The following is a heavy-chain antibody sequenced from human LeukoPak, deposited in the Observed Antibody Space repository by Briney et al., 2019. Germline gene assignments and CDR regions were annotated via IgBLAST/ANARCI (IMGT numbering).Heavy chain of an antibody. CDR2: ISSSSSYI. CDR3: ARDPRTIFGVVIISSWFDP. J-gene: IGHJ5*02. CDR1: GFTFSSYS. V-gene: IGHV3-21*01. D-gene: IGHD3-3*01. Sequence: PGGSLRLSCAASGFTFSSYSMNWVRQAPGKGLEWVSSISSSSSYIYYADSVKGRFTISRDNAKNSLYLQMNSLRAEDTAVYYCARDPRTIFGVVIISSWFDPWGQGTLVTVSS.